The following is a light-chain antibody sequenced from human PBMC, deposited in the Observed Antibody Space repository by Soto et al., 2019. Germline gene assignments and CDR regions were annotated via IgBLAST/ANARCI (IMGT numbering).Light chain of an antibody. J-gene: IGKJ1*01. V-gene: IGKV1-33*01. CDR3: QHYNTYPWT. Sequence: DIKMTQSPSSLSASVGDRVTITCQASQDINNYLNWYQQKPGQAPKLLIYDASGLEVGVPSRFSGSGSGTHFTLTISGLQPGDFATYYCQHYNTYPWTFGQGTKVDIK. CDR2: DAS. CDR1: QDINNY.